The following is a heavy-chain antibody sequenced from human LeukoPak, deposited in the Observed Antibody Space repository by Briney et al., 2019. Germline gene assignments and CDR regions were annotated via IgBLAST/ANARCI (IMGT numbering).Heavy chain of an antibody. J-gene: IGHJ4*02. Sequence: GGSLRLSCAASGFTFSSYWVSWVRQAPGKGLEWVANIKQDGSEKYYVDSVKGRFTISRDNAKNSLYLQMNSLRAEDTAVYYCARDYNSWYSFIDYWGQGTLVTVSS. CDR1: GFTFSSYW. D-gene: IGHD6-13*01. CDR2: IKQDGSEK. V-gene: IGHV3-7*01. CDR3: ARDYNSWYSFIDY.